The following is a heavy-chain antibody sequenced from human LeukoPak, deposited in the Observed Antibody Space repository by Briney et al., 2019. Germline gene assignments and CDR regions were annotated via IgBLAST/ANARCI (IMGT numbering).Heavy chain of an antibody. V-gene: IGHV4-34*01. CDR3: ARGGRGYSYGSLHDAFDI. Sequence: SETLSLTCAVYGGSFSGYYWSWIRQPPVKGLEWIGEINHSGSTNYNPSLKSRVTISVDTSKNQFSLKLSSVTAADTAVYYCARGGRGYSYGSLHDAFDIWGQGTLVTVSS. J-gene: IGHJ3*02. CDR2: INHSGST. D-gene: IGHD5-18*01. CDR1: GGSFSGYY.